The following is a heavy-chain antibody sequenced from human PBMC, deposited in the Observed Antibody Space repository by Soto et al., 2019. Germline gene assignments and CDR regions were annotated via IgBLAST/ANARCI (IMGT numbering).Heavy chain of an antibody. CDR1: GFTFTNYY. CDR2: INEDGSER. CDR3: AKWGGGGSDY. J-gene: IGHJ4*02. D-gene: IGHD1-26*01. Sequence: VQLVESGGGLVQPGGSLRLSCAASGFTFTNYYMSWVRQAQGKGLEWVANINEDGSERYYVDSVKGRFTVSRDNAKNSLYLQMNSLRAEDTAIYYCAKWGGGGSDYWGQGSLVTVSS. V-gene: IGHV3-7*01.